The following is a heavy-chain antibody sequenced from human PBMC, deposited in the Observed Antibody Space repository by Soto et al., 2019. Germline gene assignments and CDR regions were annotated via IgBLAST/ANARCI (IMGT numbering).Heavy chain of an antibody. CDR3: ARQFLTYYDILTGPRGGFDP. CDR1: GYSFTSYW. D-gene: IGHD3-9*01. J-gene: IGHJ5*02. V-gene: IGHV5-51*01. CDR2: IYPGDSDT. Sequence: PGESLKISCKCSGYSFTSYWIGWVRQMPGKGLEWMGIIYPGDSDTRYSPSFQGQVTISADKSISTAYLQWSSLKASDTAMYYCARQFLTYYDILTGPRGGFDPWGQGTLVTVSS.